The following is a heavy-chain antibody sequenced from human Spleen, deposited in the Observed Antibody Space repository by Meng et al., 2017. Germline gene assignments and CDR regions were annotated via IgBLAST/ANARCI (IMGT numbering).Heavy chain of an antibody. J-gene: IGHJ3*02. V-gene: IGHV3-7*03. CDR2: IKQDGSEK. CDR1: GFTFSSYS. D-gene: IGHD3-22*01. Sequence: GESLKISCAASGFTFSSYSMSWVRQAPGKGLEWVANIKQDGSEKYYVDSVKGRFTISRDNAKNSLYLQMNSLRAEDTAVYYCARGGYDRGHDAFDIWGQGTMVTVSS. CDR3: ARGGYDRGHDAFDI.